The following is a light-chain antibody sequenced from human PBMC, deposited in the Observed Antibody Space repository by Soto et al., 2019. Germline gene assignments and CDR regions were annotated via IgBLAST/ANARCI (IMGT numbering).Light chain of an antibody. J-gene: IGKJ2*02. Sequence: DIVMTQSPLALPVTPGEPASISCRSSQSLLHSNGHNYLDWYVQKPGQSPQLLIYLGSTRASGVPDRFSGSGLGTDFTLKISRVEAEDVGVYYCMQALQTPCTFGQGTKLEIK. CDR3: MQALQTPCT. V-gene: IGKV2-28*01. CDR1: QSLLHSNGHNY. CDR2: LGS.